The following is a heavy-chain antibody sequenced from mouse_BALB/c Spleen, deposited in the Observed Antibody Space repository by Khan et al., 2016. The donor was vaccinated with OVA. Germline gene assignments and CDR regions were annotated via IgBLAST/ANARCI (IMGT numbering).Heavy chain of an antibody. D-gene: IGHD2-3*01. CDR3: ARTGYCYLDY. J-gene: IGHJ2*01. Sequence: EVELVESGGGLVQPGGSLKLSCAASGFTFSSFGIHWVRQAPEKGLEWVAYISSGSSILYYADTVKGRFTISRDTPKNTLFLQMTSLRSEDTAMYYCARTGYCYLDYWGQGTTLTVSS. V-gene: IGHV5-17*02. CDR2: ISSGSSIL. CDR1: GFTFSSFG.